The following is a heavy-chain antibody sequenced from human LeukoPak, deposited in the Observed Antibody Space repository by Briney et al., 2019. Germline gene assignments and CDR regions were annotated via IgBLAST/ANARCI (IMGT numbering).Heavy chain of an antibody. Sequence: GGSLRLSCAASGFTFSSYEMNWVRQAPGKGLEWVSYISSSGSTIYYADSVKGRFTISRDNAKNSLYLQMNSLRAEDTAVYYCARDPIVGATCFDYWGQGTLVTVSS. CDR2: ISSSGSTI. CDR3: ARDPIVGATCFDY. V-gene: IGHV3-48*03. CDR1: GFTFSSYE. D-gene: IGHD1-26*01. J-gene: IGHJ4*02.